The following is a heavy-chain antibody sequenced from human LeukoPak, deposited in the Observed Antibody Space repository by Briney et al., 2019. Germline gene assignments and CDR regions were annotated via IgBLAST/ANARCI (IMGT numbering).Heavy chain of an antibody. V-gene: IGHV1-8*01. J-gene: IGHJ4*02. Sequence: GASVKVSCKASGYTFTSYDINWVRQATGQGLEWMGWMNPNSGNTGYAQKFQGRVTITRNTSISTAYMELSSLRSEDTAVYYCARLQRYGDYYFDYWGQGTLVTVSS. D-gene: IGHD4-17*01. CDR1: GYTFTSYD. CDR3: ARLQRYGDYYFDY. CDR2: MNPNSGNT.